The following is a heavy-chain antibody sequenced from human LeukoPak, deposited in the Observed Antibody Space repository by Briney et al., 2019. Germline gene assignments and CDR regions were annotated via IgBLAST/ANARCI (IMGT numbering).Heavy chain of an antibody. CDR3: ARDQYNWNGETYYSYYGMDV. V-gene: IGHV6-1*01. CDR2: TYYRSKLYN. Sequence: SQTLSLTLAISGDSVSSNSAAWNWIRQSPSRGLEWLGRTYYRSKLYNDHAVSVKSRITINPDTSKNQFSLPLNSVTPEDTAVYYCARDQYNWNGETYYSYYGMDVWGQGTTVTVSS. CDR1: GDSVSSNSAA. D-gene: IGHD1-20*01. J-gene: IGHJ6*02.